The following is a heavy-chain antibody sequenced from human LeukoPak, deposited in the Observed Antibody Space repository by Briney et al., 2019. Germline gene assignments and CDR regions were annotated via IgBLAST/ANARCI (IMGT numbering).Heavy chain of an antibody. V-gene: IGHV1-24*01. D-gene: IGHD3-9*01. CDR2: FDPEDGET. CDR3: WLPPWRILTGYGEPTGIDY. J-gene: IGHJ4*02. CDR1: GYTLTELS. Sequence: ASVKVSCKVSGYTLTELSMHWVRQAPGKGLEWMGGFDPEDGETIYAQKFQGRVTMTEDTSTDTAYMELSSLRSEDTAVYYCWLPPWRILTGYGEPTGIDYWGQGTLVTVSS.